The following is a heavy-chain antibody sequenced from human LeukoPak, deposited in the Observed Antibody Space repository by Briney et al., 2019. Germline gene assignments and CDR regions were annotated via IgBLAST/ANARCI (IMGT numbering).Heavy chain of an antibody. D-gene: IGHD1-20*01. J-gene: IGHJ4*02. Sequence: GGSLRLSCAASGFTFSKYGMHWVRQAPGKGLEWVAVIWFDGINTNHADSVKGRFTVSRDNSKNTLYLQMDSLRAEDTAVYYCAKDANWNDVGGVFDYWGQETLVTVSS. V-gene: IGHV3-33*06. CDR3: AKDANWNDVGGVFDY. CDR1: GFTFSKYG. CDR2: IWFDGINT.